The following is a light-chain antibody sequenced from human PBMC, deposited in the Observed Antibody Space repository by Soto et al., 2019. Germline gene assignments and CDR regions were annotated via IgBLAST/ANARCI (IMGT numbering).Light chain of an antibody. CDR1: QSVSSN. CDR2: GAS. CDR3: QQYNNWPPLT. V-gene: IGKV3-15*01. J-gene: IGKJ4*01. Sequence: DIVLTHSPATLSLSPGNIVTLSCRASQSVSSNLAWYQQKPGQAPRLLIYGASTRATGIPARFSGSGSGTEFTLTISSLQSEDFAVYYCQQYNNWPPLTFGGGTKVDIK.